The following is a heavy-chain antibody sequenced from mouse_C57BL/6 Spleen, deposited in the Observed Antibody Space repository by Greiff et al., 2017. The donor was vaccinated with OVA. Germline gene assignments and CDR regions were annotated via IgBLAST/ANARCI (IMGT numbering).Heavy chain of an antibody. CDR1: GYTFTSYW. CDR3: ATTGAYYYAIDY. V-gene: IGHV1-72*01. Sequence: VQLQQPGAELVKPGASVKLSCKASGYTFTSYWMHWVKQRPGRGLEWIGRIDPSSGGTKYNEKFKSKATLTVDKPSSTAYMQLSSLTSEDSAVYCCATTGAYYYAIDYWGQGTSVTVSS. CDR2: IDPSSGGT. J-gene: IGHJ4*01. D-gene: IGHD4-1*02.